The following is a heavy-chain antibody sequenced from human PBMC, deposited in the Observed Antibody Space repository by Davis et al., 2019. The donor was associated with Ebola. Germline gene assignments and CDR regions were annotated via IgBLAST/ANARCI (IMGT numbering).Heavy chain of an antibody. CDR3: ARTSYDFWSGYYTGNWFDP. V-gene: IGHV4-59*01. Sequence: SETLSLTCTVSGGSINTDYWSWIRQTPGKGLEWIGYIYYSGSTNYNPSLKSRVTISVDTSKNQFSLKLSSVTAADTAVYYCARTSYDFWSGYYTGNWFDPWGQGTLVTVSS. CDR1: GGSINTDY. CDR2: IYYSGST. D-gene: IGHD3-3*01. J-gene: IGHJ5*02.